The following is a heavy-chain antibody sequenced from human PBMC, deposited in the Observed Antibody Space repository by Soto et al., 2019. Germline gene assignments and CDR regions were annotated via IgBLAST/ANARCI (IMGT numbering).Heavy chain of an antibody. V-gene: IGHV1-8*01. CDR1: GYKFTSYG. CDR2: MNPNSGNT. Sequence: ASVKVSCKTSGYKFTSYGISWVRQAPGQGLEWVGWMNPNSGNTGYAQKFQGRVTMTRNTSISTAYMELSSLRSEDTAVYYCARGLYTLDRNYYFDYWGQGTLVTVSS. J-gene: IGHJ4*02. D-gene: IGHD2-2*02. CDR3: ARGLYTLDRNYYFDY.